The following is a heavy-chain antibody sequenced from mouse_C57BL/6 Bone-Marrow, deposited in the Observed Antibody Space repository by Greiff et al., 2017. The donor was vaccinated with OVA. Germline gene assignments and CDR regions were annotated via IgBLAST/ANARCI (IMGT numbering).Heavy chain of an antibody. Sequence: VQLQQSGPELVKPGASVKIPCKASGYTFTDYNMDWVKQSHGQSLEWIGDINPNNGGTIYNQKFQGKATLTVDKSSSTAYMELRSLTSEDTAVYDCARYDGPYWYFDVWGTGTTVTVSS. CDR1: GYTFTDYN. V-gene: IGHV1-18*01. CDR2: INPNNGGT. D-gene: IGHD1-1*02. CDR3: ARYDGPYWYFDV. J-gene: IGHJ1*03.